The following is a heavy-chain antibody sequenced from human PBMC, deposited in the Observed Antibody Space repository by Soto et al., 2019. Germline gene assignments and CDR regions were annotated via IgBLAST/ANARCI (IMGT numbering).Heavy chain of an antibody. J-gene: IGHJ4*02. CDR2: ISAHNGNT. Sequence: QVHLVQSGAEVKKPGASVKVSCKGSGYTFTSYGITWVRQAPGQGLEWMGWISAHNGNTDYAQKLQGSVTVTRDTSTSTDYMELRSLRSDDTAVYYCARGRYGDYWGQGALVTVSS. V-gene: IGHV1-18*01. D-gene: IGHD1-1*01. CDR1: GYTFTSYG. CDR3: ARGRYGDY.